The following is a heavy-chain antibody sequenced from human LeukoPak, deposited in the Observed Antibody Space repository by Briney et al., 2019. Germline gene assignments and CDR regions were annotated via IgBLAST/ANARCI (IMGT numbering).Heavy chain of an antibody. CDR2: SNHSGSS. V-gene: IGHV4-38-2*02. Sequence: PSETLSLTCSVSGYSISSGYYWGWIRQPPGKGLEWIGSSNHSGSSYYNPSLKSRVTILVDTSRNQFSQKLTSVTVADTAVYYCAKDTYDSRGYYPWDHWGQGTLVTVSS. CDR3: AKDTYDSRGYYPWDH. D-gene: IGHD3-22*01. J-gene: IGHJ4*02. CDR1: GYSISSGYY.